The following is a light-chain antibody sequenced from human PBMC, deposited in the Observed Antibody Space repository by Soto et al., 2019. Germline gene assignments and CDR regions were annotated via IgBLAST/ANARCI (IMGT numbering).Light chain of an antibody. CDR1: QTVCSNY. J-gene: IGKJ1*01. CDR2: AAS. V-gene: IGKV3-20*01. Sequence: EIVLTPSPGTRSLSPGESATLSCRASQTVCSNYLAWYQQRPGQAPRLLIYAASSRATGIPDRISASGSGTDFTLTISRLEPEDFAVYYCQQYLTSAQTFGQGTKV. CDR3: QQYLTSAQT.